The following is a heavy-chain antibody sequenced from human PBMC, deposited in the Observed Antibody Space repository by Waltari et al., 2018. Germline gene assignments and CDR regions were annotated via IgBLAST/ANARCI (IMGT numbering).Heavy chain of an antibody. CDR1: GFSFRHYW. V-gene: IGHV3-74*01. Sequence: EVQLVESGGGLVEPGGSLRLSCTASGFSFRHYWMHWVRQAPGRGLESGSLIDMDGNPKFYADSVKGRFTISRDNPRDTLYLQMNSLRPEDTAVYYCARDNRGSIDYWGQGALVTVSS. D-gene: IGHD3-10*01. CDR2: IDMDGNPK. CDR3: ARDNRGSIDY. J-gene: IGHJ4*02.